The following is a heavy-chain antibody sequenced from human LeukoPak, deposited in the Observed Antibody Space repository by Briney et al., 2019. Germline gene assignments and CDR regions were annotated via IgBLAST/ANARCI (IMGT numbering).Heavy chain of an antibody. Sequence: PSETLSLTCTVSGGSIRIGNYYWSWIRQPAGMGLEWIGRIYISGGTDYNPSLKSRLTISIDTSKNQFYLRLSSVTAADTAVYYCARVRRNSGNKYFDPWGQGTRVTVSS. CDR1: GGSIRIGNYY. V-gene: IGHV4-61*02. J-gene: IGHJ5*02. D-gene: IGHD5-12*01. CDR3: ARVRRNSGNKYFDP. CDR2: IYISGGT.